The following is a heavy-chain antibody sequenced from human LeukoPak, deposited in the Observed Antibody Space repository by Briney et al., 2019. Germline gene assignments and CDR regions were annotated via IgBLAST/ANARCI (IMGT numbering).Heavy chain of an antibody. J-gene: IGHJ4*02. CDR1: GGTFSSYA. CDR2: IIPIFGTA. CDR3: ASHPPRSDPSPDY. V-gene: IGHV1-69*01. Sequence: SVKVSCKASGGTFSSYAISWVRQAPGQGLEWMGGIIPIFGTANYAQKFQGRVTITADESTSTAYMELSSLRSEDTAVYYCASHPPRSDPSPDYWGQGTLVTVSS. D-gene: IGHD6-19*01.